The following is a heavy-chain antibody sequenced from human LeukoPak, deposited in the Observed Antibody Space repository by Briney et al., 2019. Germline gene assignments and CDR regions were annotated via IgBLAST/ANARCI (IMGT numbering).Heavy chain of an antibody. V-gene: IGHV4-34*01. CDR3: ARGLGGYSYGYYFDY. J-gene: IGHJ4*02. D-gene: IGHD5-18*01. CDR1: GGSFSGYY. CDR2: INHSGST. Sequence: SETLSLTCAVYGGSFSGYYWSWIRQPPGKGLEWIGEINHSGSTNYNPSLKSRVTISVDTSKNQLSLKLSSVTAADTAVYYCARGLGGYSYGYYFDYWGQGTLVTVSS.